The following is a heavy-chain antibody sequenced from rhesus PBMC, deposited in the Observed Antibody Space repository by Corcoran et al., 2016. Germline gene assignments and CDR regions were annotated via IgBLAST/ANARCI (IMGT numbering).Heavy chain of an antibody. V-gene: IGHV1-111*02. CDR3: ATDRKYCSSTYCSSDY. CDR1: GYTFTDYY. J-gene: IGHJ4*01. D-gene: IGHD2-15*01. CDR2: FDPADGEA. Sequence: EVQLVQSGAEVKKPGASVKISCKASGYTFTDYYLHWVRQAPGKGLEWSGRFDPADGEARHGLKCQDRVTITSDTSTDTAYMELSSLRSEDTAVYYCATDRKYCSSTYCSSDYWGQGVLVTVSS.